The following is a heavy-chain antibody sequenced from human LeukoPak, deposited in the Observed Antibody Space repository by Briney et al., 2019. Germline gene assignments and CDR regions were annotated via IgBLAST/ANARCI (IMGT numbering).Heavy chain of an antibody. V-gene: IGHV4-39*01. CDR3: ARHEELLRNFDY. CDR2: IYYSGST. Sequence: KPSETLSLTCTVSGGSISSSSHYWGWIRQPPGKGLEWIGSIYYSGSTYYNPSLKSRVTISVDTSKNQFSLKLSSVTAADTAVYYCARHEELLRNFDYWGQGTLVTVSS. J-gene: IGHJ4*02. CDR1: GGSISSSSHY. D-gene: IGHD1-26*01.